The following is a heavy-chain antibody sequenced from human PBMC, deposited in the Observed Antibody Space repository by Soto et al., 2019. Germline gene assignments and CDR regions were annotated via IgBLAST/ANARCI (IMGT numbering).Heavy chain of an antibody. D-gene: IGHD4-17*01. V-gene: IGHV4-34*01. CDR3: ASSATVTTYSYQH. CDR1: GGSFSGYY. CDR2: INHSGST. Sequence: QVQLQQWGAGLLKPSETLSLTCAVYGGSFSGYYWSWIRQPPGKGLEWIGEINHSGSTNYNPSLKSRVTISVDTSKNQFSLKLSSVTAADTAVYYCASSATVTTYSYQHWGQGTLVTVSS. J-gene: IGHJ1*01.